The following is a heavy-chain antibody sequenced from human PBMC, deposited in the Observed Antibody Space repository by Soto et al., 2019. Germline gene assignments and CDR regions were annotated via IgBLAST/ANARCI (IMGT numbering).Heavy chain of an antibody. CDR3: ARLVCYNGSGSYKYFDY. V-gene: IGHV4-61*01. CDR1: GGSVSSGSYY. J-gene: IGHJ4*02. D-gene: IGHD3-10*01. CDR2: VFYTGST. Sequence: SETLSLTCTVSGGSVSSGSYYWSWIRQPPGKGLEWIGYVFYTGSTKYNPSLKSRVTISVDTSKNQFSLKLSSVTAADTAVYYCARLVCYNGSGSYKYFDYWGQGTLVTVSS.